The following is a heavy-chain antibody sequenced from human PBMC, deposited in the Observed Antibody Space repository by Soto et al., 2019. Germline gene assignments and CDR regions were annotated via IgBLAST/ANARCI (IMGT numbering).Heavy chain of an antibody. V-gene: IGHV4-59*08. Sequence: SETLSLTCTVSGGSISSYYWSWIRQPPGKGLEWIGYIYYSGSTNYNPSLKSRVTISVDTSKNQFSLKLSSVTAADTAVYYCARLVGPGIDYWGQGTLVTVSS. CDR1: GGSISSYY. CDR3: ARLVGPGIDY. J-gene: IGHJ4*02. CDR2: IYYSGST.